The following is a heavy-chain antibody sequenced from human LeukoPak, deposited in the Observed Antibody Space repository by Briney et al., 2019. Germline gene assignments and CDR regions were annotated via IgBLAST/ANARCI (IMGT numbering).Heavy chain of an antibody. CDR3: ARLKSNYYDSSGYYDY. V-gene: IGHV1-18*01. CDR2: ISAYNGNT. D-gene: IGHD3-22*01. J-gene: IGHJ4*02. CDR1: GFTFTTYG. Sequence: GASVKVSCKASGFTFTTYGISWVRQAPGQGLEWMGWISAYNGNTNYAQKLQGRVTMATETSTSIAYMQLRSLRSDDTAVYYCARLKSNYYDSSGYYDYWGQGTLVTVSS.